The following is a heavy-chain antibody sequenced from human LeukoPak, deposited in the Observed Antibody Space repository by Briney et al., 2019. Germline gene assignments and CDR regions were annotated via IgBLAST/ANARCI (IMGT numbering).Heavy chain of an antibody. CDR1: GGSISSYR. Sequence: SETLFLTCTVSGGSISSYRWNWIRQPPGKGLEWIGNTYTSGSTNYSPSLKSRVTISVDTSKNQFSLKLSSVTAADTAVYYCARDIDYWGQGTLVTVSS. CDR2: TYTSGST. CDR3: ARDIDY. J-gene: IGHJ4*02. V-gene: IGHV4-4*09.